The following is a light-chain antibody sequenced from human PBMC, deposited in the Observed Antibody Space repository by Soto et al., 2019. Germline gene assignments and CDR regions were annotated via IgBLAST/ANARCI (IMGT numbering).Light chain of an antibody. CDR1: QSLVHSDGNTY. V-gene: IGKV2-24*01. J-gene: IGKJ2*01. CDR3: MQAPGFPRYT. Sequence: DIVMTQTPLSSPVTLGQPASISCRSSQSLVHSDGNTYLSWLHQRPGQPPRLLTYKVSHRLSGVPDRFSGSGAGNAFALKISRVEAEDVGVYYCMQAPGFPRYTFGQGTKVVIQ. CDR2: KVS.